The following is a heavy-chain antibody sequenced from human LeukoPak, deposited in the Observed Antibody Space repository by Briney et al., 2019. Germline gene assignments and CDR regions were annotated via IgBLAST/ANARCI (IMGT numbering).Heavy chain of an antibody. CDR1: GFTFSSYG. Sequence: GGSLRLSCAASGFTFSSYGMHWVRQAPGKGLEWVAVISYDGSNKYYADSVKGRFTISRDNSKNTLYLQMNSLRAEDTAVYYCAKEPSTTVTTFGYWGQGTLVTVSS. V-gene: IGHV3-30*18. D-gene: IGHD4-17*01. J-gene: IGHJ4*02. CDR2: ISYDGSNK. CDR3: AKEPSTTVTTFGY.